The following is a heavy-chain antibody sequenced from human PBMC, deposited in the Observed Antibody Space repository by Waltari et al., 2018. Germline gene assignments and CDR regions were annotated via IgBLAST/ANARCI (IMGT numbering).Heavy chain of an antibody. CDR2: IRSKAYGGTT. Sequence: EVLLGASGGGVVQRGRSRRVSCTASGVTLGDYAMTLFRQAPGKGREWVGFIRSKAYGGTTEYAASVKGRFTISRDDSKSIAYLQMNSLKTEDTAVYYCTRPVAGTKGVSDYWGQGTLVTVSS. CDR3: TRPVAGTKGVSDY. CDR1: GVTLGDYA. J-gene: IGHJ4*02. V-gene: IGHV3-49*03. D-gene: IGHD6-19*01.